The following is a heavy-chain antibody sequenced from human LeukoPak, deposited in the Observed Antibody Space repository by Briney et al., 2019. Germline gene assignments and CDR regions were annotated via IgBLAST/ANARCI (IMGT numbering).Heavy chain of an antibody. CDR2: ISGSGGST. V-gene: IGHV3-23*01. CDR1: GGSISSSSYY. Sequence: ETLSLTCTVSGGSISSSSYYWGWIRQPPGKGLEWVSGISGSGGSTYYADSVKGRFTISRDNSKNTLYLQMNSLRAEDTAVFYCAKDNARYSYGVGHDAFDIWGQGTMVTVSS. J-gene: IGHJ3*02. D-gene: IGHD5-18*01. CDR3: AKDNARYSYGVGHDAFDI.